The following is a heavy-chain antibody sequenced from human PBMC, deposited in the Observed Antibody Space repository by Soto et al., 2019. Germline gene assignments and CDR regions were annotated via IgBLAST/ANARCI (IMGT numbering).Heavy chain of an antibody. Sequence: QVQLVQSGAEVKKPGASVKVSCKASGYTFTSYGISWVRQAPGQGLEWMGWISAYNGNTNYAQKLQGRVTMTTDTSTSTPYMELRSLRSDDTAVYYCARTGDRGLLEHYDLLTGHIAGGTYYYYGMDVWGQGTTVTVSS. J-gene: IGHJ6*02. CDR3: ARTGDRGLLEHYDLLTGHIAGGTYYYYGMDV. CDR1: GYTFTSYG. V-gene: IGHV1-18*01. CDR2: ISAYNGNT. D-gene: IGHD3-9*01.